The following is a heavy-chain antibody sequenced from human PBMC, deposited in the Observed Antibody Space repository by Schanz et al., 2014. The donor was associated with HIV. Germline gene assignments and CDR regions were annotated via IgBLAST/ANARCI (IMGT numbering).Heavy chain of an antibody. V-gene: IGHV3-30*18. CDR2: ISYDGRNK. D-gene: IGHD3-22*01. J-gene: IGHJ6*02. CDR3: AKDRNYYDSKYIGKGNYYYYYGMDV. Sequence: QVQLAESGGGVVQPGRSLRLSCAASGFTFNSYGMHWVRQAPGKGLEWGSVISYDGRNKHFADSVKGRFTMSRDNSKNTLYLQMNRVRADDTAVYYCAKDRNYYDSKYIGKGNYYYYYGMDVWGQGTTVTIS. CDR1: GFTFNSYG.